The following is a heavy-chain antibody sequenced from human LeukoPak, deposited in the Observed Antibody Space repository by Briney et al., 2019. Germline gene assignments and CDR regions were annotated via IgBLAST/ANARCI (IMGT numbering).Heavy chain of an antibody. V-gene: IGHV3-23*01. CDR3: AKGLTMIVAL. CDR1: GFTFSSYS. D-gene: IGHD3-22*01. CDR2: ISGSGGST. J-gene: IGHJ3*01. Sequence: GGSLRLSCAASGFTFSSYSMNWVRQAPGKGLEWVSAISGSGGSTYYADSVKGRFTISRDNSKNTLYLQMNSLRAEDTAVYYCAKGLTMIVALWGQGTMVTVSS.